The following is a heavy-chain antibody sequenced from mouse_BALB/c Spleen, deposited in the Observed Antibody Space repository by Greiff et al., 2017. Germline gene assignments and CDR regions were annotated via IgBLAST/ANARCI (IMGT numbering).Heavy chain of an antibody. CDR1: GYTFTSYW. CDR3: ARSLYYGSSYWGMDY. J-gene: IGHJ4*01. D-gene: IGHD1-1*01. CDR2: INPSTGYT. V-gene: IGHV1-7*01. Sequence: QVQLQQSGAELAKPGASVKMSCKASGYTFTSYWMHWVKQRPGQGLEWIGYINPSTGYTEYNQKFKDKATLTADQSSSTAYMRLSSLTSKDSAVYYCARSLYYGSSYWGMDYWGQGTSVTVSS.